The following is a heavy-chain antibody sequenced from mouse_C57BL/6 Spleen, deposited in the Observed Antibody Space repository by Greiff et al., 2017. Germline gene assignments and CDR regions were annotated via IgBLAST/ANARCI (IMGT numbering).Heavy chain of an antibody. CDR1: GYSITSDH. D-gene: IGHD2-5*01. J-gene: IGHJ2*01. CDR3: ARNSNYLFDY. CDR2: ISYSGST. V-gene: IGHV3-8*01. Sequence: VQLQESGPGLAKPSQTLSLTCSVTGYSITSDHWNWIRKFPGNKLEYMGYISYSGSTYYNPSLKSRISITRDTSKNQYYLQLNSVTTEDTATDYCARNSNYLFDYWGQGTTLTVSS.